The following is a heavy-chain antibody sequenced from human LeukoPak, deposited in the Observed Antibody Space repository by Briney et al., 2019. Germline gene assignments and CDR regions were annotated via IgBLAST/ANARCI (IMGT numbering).Heavy chain of an antibody. V-gene: IGHV4-38-2*02. Sequence: SETLSLTCAVSGYSISSGYYWGWIRQPPGKGLEWIGRNYYSGSTYYQPSLKSRVTISVATSKNQFSLKLSTVTAADTAVYYCARDDILGYCSGGSCSTFDYWGQGTLVTVSS. CDR2: NYYSGST. CDR3: ARDDILGYCSGGSCSTFDY. D-gene: IGHD2-15*01. CDR1: GYSISSGYY. J-gene: IGHJ4*02.